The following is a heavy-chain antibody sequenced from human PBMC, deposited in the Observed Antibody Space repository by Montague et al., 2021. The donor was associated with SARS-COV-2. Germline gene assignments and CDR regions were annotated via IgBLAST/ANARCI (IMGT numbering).Heavy chain of an antibody. D-gene: IGHD5-24*01. Sequence: SETLSLTCTVSGYSISSGYYWGWIRQPPGKGLEWIGNIYLSGSTYYNPSLKSRVTISVDTSKNQFSLKLSSVTAADTAVYYCARDGFTWVQLWSWFDPWGQGTLVTVSS. CDR3: ARDGFTWVQLWSWFDP. J-gene: IGHJ5*02. CDR1: GYSISSGYY. CDR2: IYLSGST. V-gene: IGHV4-38-2*02.